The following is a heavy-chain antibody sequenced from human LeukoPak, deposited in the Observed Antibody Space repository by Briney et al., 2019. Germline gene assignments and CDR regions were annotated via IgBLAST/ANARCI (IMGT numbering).Heavy chain of an antibody. V-gene: IGHV3-53*01. CDR2: FSSDGTT. D-gene: IGHD3-10*01. CDR1: DLIVNFNY. J-gene: IGHJ6*02. CDR3: AKVLGFGGDAYGMDV. Sequence: PGGSLRLSCVASDLIVNFNYMTWVRQAPGKGLEWVSLFSSDGTTYYADSVRGRFTISRDISKNTLYLQVNSLRTDDTAIYYCAKVLGFGGDAYGMDVWGQGTTVTVSS.